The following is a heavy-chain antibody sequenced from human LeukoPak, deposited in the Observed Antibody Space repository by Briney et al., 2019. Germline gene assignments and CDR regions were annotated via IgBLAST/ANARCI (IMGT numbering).Heavy chain of an antibody. CDR3: ARAGRIAAAGNWFEP. CDR2: ISAYNGNT. Sequence: ASVKVSCKASGYTFTSYGISWVRQAPGQGLEWMGWISAYNGNTNYARKLQGRVTMTTDTSTSTAYMELRSLRSDDTAVYYCARAGRIAAAGNWFEPCGPGKLVTVSS. J-gene: IGHJ5*02. V-gene: IGHV1-18*01. CDR1: GYTFTSYG. D-gene: IGHD6-13*01.